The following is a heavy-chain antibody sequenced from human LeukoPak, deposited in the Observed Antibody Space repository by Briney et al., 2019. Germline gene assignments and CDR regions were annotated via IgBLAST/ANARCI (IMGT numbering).Heavy chain of an antibody. CDR3: ARVGERGYYYGSGSPSGNV. V-gene: IGHV4-39*07. CDR2: IYYSGST. Sequence: SETLSLTCTVSGGSISSYYWSWIRQPPGKGLEWLGSIYYSGSTYYNPSLKSRVTISVDTSKNQFSLKLSSVTAADTAVYYCARVGERGYYYGSGSPSGNVWGQGTTVTVSS. J-gene: IGHJ6*02. D-gene: IGHD3-10*01. CDR1: GGSISSYY.